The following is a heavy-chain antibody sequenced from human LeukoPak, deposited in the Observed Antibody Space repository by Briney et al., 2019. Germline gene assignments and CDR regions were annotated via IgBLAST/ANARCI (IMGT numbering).Heavy chain of an antibody. V-gene: IGHV3-33*01. CDR1: GFTFSSYG. J-gene: IGHJ4*02. D-gene: IGHD5-18*01. Sequence: GGSLRLSCAASGFTFSSYGMHWVSQAPGKGLEWVADIWYDGSNKYYADSVKGRFTISRDNYRNTLHLQMNSLRAVDTAVYYCARGDTVMAYYFDLWGQGTLVTVSS. CDR2: IWYDGSNK. CDR3: ARGDTVMAYYFDL.